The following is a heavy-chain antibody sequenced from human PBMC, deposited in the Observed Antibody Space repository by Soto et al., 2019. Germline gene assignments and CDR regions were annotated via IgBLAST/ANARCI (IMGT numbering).Heavy chain of an antibody. V-gene: IGHV3-21*01. CDR1: GFTFSSYS. D-gene: IGHD3-3*01. J-gene: IGHJ4*02. Sequence: PGGSLRLSCAASGFTFSSYSMNWVRQAPGKGLEWVSSISSSSSYIYYADSVKGRFTISRDNAKNSLYLQMNSLRAEDTAVYYCARGDESGYHFDYWGQGTLVTVSS. CDR2: ISSSSSYI. CDR3: ARGDESGYHFDY.